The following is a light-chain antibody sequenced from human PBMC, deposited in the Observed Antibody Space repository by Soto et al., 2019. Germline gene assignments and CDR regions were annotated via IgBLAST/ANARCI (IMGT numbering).Light chain of an antibody. J-gene: IGKJ4*01. Sequence: DIQMTQSPSTLSASVGDRVTITCRASQSISSWLAWYQHKPGKAPNLLISKASSLESGVPSRFSGSGSGTEFTLTASSLQTDDFATYYCQQYDSYPLTFGGGTKVEIK. CDR1: QSISSW. V-gene: IGKV1-5*03. CDR2: KAS. CDR3: QQYDSYPLT.